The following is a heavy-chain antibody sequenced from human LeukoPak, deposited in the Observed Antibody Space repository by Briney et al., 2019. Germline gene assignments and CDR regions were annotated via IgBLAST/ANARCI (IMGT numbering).Heavy chain of an antibody. CDR2: ISGGGGST. CDR3: AKDQGIVVVAADFDY. J-gene: IGHJ4*02. V-gene: IGHV3-23*01. D-gene: IGHD2-15*01. CDR1: GLTFKSYA. Sequence: GGSLRLSCAASGLTFKSYAMSWVRQAPGKGLEWVSAISGGGGSTYYADSVKGRFTVSRDNSKDTLYLDMNSLRVEDTAVYYCAKDQGIVVVAADFDYWGQGTLVTVSS.